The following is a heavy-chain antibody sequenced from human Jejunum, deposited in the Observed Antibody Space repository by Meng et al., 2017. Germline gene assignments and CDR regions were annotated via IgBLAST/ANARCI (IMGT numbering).Heavy chain of an antibody. J-gene: IGHJ4*02. CDR1: GFTFSSFS. V-gene: IGHV3-30-3*01. D-gene: IGHD3-3*01. Sequence: QVQLVESGGGVVQPGKSLRLSCAASGFTFSSFSMHWVRQVPGKGLEWVTTMSSYGSNEYYADSVKGRFTVSRDNSKNTLYLQMNSLRPEDTATYYCARDRGRLRFLEWFFDYWGQGTLVTVSS. CDR2: MSSYGSNE. CDR3: ARDRGRLRFLEWFFDY.